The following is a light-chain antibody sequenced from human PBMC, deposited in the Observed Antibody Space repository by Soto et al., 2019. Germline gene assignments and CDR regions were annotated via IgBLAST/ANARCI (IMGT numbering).Light chain of an antibody. CDR1: QSVTSSY. CDR2: GAS. J-gene: IGKJ2*01. V-gene: IGKV3-20*01. Sequence: EIVLTQSPGTLSLSPGESATLSCRASQSVTSSYLAWYQQRPGQAPRLLIYGASSRATGIPDRFSGSGSGTDFTLTISRLEPEDFAVYYCQHYGSSPGYTFGQGTKLEIK. CDR3: QHYGSSPGYT.